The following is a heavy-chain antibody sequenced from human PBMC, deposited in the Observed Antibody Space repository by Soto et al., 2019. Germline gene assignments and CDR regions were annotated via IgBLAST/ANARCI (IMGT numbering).Heavy chain of an antibody. CDR3: PTIGREEYYYLGMDV. CDR1: GFSFNHFW. J-gene: IGHJ6*02. CDR2: IYPGDSDT. V-gene: IGHV5-51*01. Sequence: GESLKISCKTSGFSFNHFWIGWVRQMPGKGLEWMGIIYPGDSDTRYGPSFQGQVTISADKSTATAYLQWTSLKATDSAMYYCPTIGREEYYYLGMDVWGQGTTVTVSS.